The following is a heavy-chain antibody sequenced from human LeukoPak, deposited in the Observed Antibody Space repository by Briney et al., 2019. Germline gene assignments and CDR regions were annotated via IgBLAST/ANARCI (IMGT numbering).Heavy chain of an antibody. CDR2: IYYSGST. J-gene: IGHJ3*02. Sequence: PSETLSLTCTVSGGSISSYYWSWIRQPPGKGLERIGYIYYSGSTNYNPSLKSRVTISVDTSKNQFSLKLSSVTAADTAVYYCARDLYYYDSSGYADAFDIWGQGTMVTVSS. CDR3: ARDLYYYDSSGYADAFDI. V-gene: IGHV4-59*01. CDR1: GGSISSYY. D-gene: IGHD3-22*01.